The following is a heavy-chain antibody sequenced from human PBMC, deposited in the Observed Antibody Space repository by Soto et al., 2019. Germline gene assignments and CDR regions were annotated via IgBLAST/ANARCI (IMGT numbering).Heavy chain of an antibody. J-gene: IGHJ4*02. CDR3: ASSGPYYYDSSGYGFDY. CDR2: IIPIFGTA. Sequence: SVKVSCKASGGTFSSYAISWVRQAPGQGLEWMGGIIPIFGTANYAQKFQGRVTITADESTSTAYMELSSLRSEDTAVYYCASSGPYYYDSSGYGFDYWGQGTLVTVSS. CDR1: GGTFSSYA. D-gene: IGHD3-22*01. V-gene: IGHV1-69*13.